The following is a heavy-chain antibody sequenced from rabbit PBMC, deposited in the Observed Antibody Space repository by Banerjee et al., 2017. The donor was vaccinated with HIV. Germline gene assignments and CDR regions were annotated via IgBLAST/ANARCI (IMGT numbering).Heavy chain of an antibody. Sequence: QEQLVESGGGLVKPGASLTLTCTASGFSFSSVYDMCWVRQAPGKGLEWIGCIYTGNDSTYYASWTKGRFTFTKTSSTTVTLQMTSLTAADTATYFCASLLYYYFNLWGPCTLVTVS. J-gene: IGHJ4*01. D-gene: IGHD4-1*01. CDR1: GFSFSSVYD. CDR3: ASLLYYYFNL. CDR2: IYTGNDST. V-gene: IGHV1S45*01.